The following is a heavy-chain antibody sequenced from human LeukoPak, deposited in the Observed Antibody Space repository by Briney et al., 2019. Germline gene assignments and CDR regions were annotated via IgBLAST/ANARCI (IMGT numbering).Heavy chain of an antibody. CDR3: ASIGSGSRSRRIDY. Sequence: GGSLRLSCAGSAFTFSSYAMHWVRQAPGKGLEWVAVISYDGSNKYYADSVKGRFTISRDNSKNTLYLQMNSLRAEDTAVYYCASIGSGSRSRRIDYWGQGTLVTVSS. V-gene: IGHV3-30-3*01. J-gene: IGHJ4*02. D-gene: IGHD3-10*01. CDR1: AFTFSSYA. CDR2: ISYDGSNK.